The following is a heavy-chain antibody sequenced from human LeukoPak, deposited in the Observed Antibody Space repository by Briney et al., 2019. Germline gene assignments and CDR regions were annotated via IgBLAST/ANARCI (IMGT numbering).Heavy chain of an antibody. CDR2: INPNNGNL. CDR3: ARDQEVGAYRGTFDY. CDR1: GYTFGSDD. J-gene: IGHJ4*02. Sequence: ASVKVSCKASGYTFGSDDINWVRQAPGQGLEWMGWINPNNGNLGYAQKFQGRVTITADESTSTAYMELSSLRSEDTAVYYCARDQEVGAYRGTFDYWGQGTLVTVSS. V-gene: IGHV1-8*03. D-gene: IGHD1-26*01.